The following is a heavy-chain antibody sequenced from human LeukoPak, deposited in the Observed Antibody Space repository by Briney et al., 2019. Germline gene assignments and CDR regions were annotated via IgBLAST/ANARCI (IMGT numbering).Heavy chain of an antibody. D-gene: IGHD2-15*01. Sequence: GESLKISCKGSGYSFTSYWIGWVRQMPGKGLEWVSSISSSSSYIYYADSVKGRFTISRDNARNSLYLQMNSLRAEDTAVYYCARDGLAAATLHWCFDLWGRGTLVTVSS. V-gene: IGHV3-21*01. CDR1: GYSFTSYW. CDR2: ISSSSSYI. CDR3: ARDGLAAATLHWCFDL. J-gene: IGHJ2*01.